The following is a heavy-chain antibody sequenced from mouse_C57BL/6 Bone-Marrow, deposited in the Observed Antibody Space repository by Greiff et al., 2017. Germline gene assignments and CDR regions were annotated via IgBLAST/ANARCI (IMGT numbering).Heavy chain of an antibody. J-gene: IGHJ3*01. D-gene: IGHD3-1*01. CDR2: IDPENGDT. V-gene: IGHV14-4*01. CDR1: GFNIKDDY. CDR3: TTSGFFCAY. Sequence: EVQRVESGAELVRPGASVKLSCTASGFNIKDDYMHWVKQRPEQGLEWIGWIDPENGDTEYASKFQGKATITADTSSNTAYLQLSSLTSEDTAVYYCTTSGFFCAYWGQGTLVTVSA.